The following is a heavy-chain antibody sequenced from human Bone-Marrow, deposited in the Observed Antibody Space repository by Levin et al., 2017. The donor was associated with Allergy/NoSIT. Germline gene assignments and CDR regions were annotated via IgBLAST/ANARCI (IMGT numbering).Heavy chain of an antibody. Sequence: GGSLRLSCAASGFTFSSYWMSWVRQAPGKGLEWVANIKQDGSEKYYVDSVKGRFTISRDNAKNSLYLQMNSLRAEDTAVYYCARVPYDFWSGYYSDYWGQGTLVTVSS. CDR2: IKQDGSEK. CDR3: ARVPYDFWSGYYSDY. J-gene: IGHJ4*02. D-gene: IGHD3-3*01. V-gene: IGHV3-7*01. CDR1: GFTFSSYW.